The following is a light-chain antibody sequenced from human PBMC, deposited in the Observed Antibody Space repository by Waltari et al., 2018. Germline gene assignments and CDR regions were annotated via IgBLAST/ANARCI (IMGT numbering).Light chain of an antibody. CDR2: QDT. CDR1: HLGNKY. V-gene: IGLV3-1*01. Sequence: SYELTPPPSVSVSPGQTASITCSGGHLGNKYVSWYQQKPGQSPVLSIYQDTKRPSGIPGRLSGSNAGNPAPLTFSGTQGRDEGDYYCQAWDTISAGLGGGTKRTVL. CDR3: QAWDTISAG. J-gene: IGLJ2*01.